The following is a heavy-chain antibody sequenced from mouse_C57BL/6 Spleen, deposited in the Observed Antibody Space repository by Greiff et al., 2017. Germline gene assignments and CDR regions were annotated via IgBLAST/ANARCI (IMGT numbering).Heavy chain of an antibody. V-gene: IGHV1-66*01. Sequence: QVQLQQSGPELVKPGASVKISCKASGYSFTSYYIHWVKQRPGQGLEWIGWIYPGSGNTKYNEKFKGKATLTADTSSSTAYMQLSSLTSEDSAVYYCARSHSYYFDYWGQGTTLTVSS. J-gene: IGHJ2*01. D-gene: IGHD2-12*01. CDR2: IYPGSGNT. CDR1: GYSFTSYY. CDR3: ARSHSYYFDY.